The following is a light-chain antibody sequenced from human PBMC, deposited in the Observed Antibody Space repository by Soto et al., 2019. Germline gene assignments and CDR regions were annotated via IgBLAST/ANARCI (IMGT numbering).Light chain of an antibody. J-gene: IGKJ1*01. CDR1: QSVSSSY. Sequence: EIVLTQSPGTLSLSPGERATLSCRASQSVSSSYLAWYQQKPGQAPRLLIYGSISRATGVPDRFSGSGSGTDFTLTISRLEPEDFAVYYCQQYGSSPRTFGQGTKVDNK. V-gene: IGKV3-20*01. CDR2: GSI. CDR3: QQYGSSPRT.